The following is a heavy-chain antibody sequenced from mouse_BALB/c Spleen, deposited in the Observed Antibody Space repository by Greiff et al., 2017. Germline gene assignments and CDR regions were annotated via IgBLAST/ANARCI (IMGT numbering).Heavy chain of an antibody. CDR2: IWSGGST. CDR1: GFSLTSYG. V-gene: IGHV2-2*02. CDR3: GRDYYGTSYFDY. J-gene: IGHJ2*01. D-gene: IGHD1-1*01. Sequence: VKLMESGPGLVQPSQSLSITCTVSGFSLTSYGVHWVRQSPGKGLEWLGVIWSGGSTDYNAAFISRLSISKDNSKSQVFFKMNSLQANDTAIYYCGRDYYGTSYFDYWGQGTTLTVSS.